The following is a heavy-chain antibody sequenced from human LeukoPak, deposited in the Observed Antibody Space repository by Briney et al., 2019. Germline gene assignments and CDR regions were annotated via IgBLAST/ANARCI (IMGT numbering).Heavy chain of an antibody. CDR3: ARLRFLEWLLYARGFDP. CDR1: GGSFSGYC. J-gene: IGHJ5*02. D-gene: IGHD3-3*01. V-gene: IGHV4-34*01. Sequence: SETLSLTCAVYGGSFSGYCWSWIRQPPGKGLEWIGEINHSGSTNYNPSLKSRVTISVDTSKNQFSLKLSSVTAADTAVYYCARLRFLEWLLYARGFDPWGQGTLVTVSS. CDR2: INHSGST.